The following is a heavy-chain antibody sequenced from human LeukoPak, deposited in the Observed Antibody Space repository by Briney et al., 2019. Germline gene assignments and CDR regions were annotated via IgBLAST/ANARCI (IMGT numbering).Heavy chain of an antibody. CDR3: ARTRQQQLGRGYYYYYGMDV. Sequence: GESLKISCKGSGYSFTSYWIGWVRQMPGKGLEWTGIIYPGDSDTRYSPSFQGQVTISADKSISTAYLQWSSLKASDTAMYYCARTRQQQLGRGYYYYYGMDVWGQGTTVTVSS. D-gene: IGHD6-13*01. CDR1: GYSFTSYW. CDR2: IYPGDSDT. V-gene: IGHV5-51*01. J-gene: IGHJ6*02.